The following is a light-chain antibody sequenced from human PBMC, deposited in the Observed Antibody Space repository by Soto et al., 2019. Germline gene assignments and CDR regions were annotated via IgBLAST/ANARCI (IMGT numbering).Light chain of an antibody. CDR3: QQYDNWPPWT. CDR1: QSVNNH. CDR2: DAS. Sequence: EIVLTQSPCTLSLSPGESATLSCRARQSVNNHLAWFQQKPGQAPRLLIYDASTRATGIPARFSGSGSGTEFTLTISSLQSEDFAVYYCQQYDNWPPWTFGPGTKVAIK. V-gene: IGKV3-15*01. J-gene: IGKJ1*01.